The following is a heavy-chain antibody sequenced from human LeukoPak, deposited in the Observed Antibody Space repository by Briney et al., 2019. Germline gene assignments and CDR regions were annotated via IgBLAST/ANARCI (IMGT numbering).Heavy chain of an antibody. CDR3: ARASTIRYSSVHY. CDR1: GFTFSSYW. J-gene: IGHJ4*02. CDR2: IKEDGSEK. Sequence: GGSLRLSCVASGFTFSSYWMTWVRQAPGKGLEWVANIKEDGSEKYYVDSVKGRFTISRDNAKNSLYLQMNSLRAEDTAVYYCARASTIRYSSVHYWGQGTLVTVSS. V-gene: IGHV3-7*01. D-gene: IGHD6-19*01.